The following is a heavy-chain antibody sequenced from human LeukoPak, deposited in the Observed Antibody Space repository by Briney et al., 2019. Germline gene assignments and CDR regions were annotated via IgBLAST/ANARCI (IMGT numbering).Heavy chain of an antibody. CDR3: ARAQGAVHLFDP. V-gene: IGHV4-38-2*01. J-gene: IGHJ5*02. CDR2: IYHSGST. D-gene: IGHD4/OR15-4a*01. CDR1: GYSISSGLY. Sequence: NPSETLSLTWAVSGYSISSGLYWGGIRQPPGKGLEWIGSIYHSGSTYYSPSLKSRVTISVDTSKNQFSLKLTSVTAADTAVYYCARAQGAVHLFDPGGQGTLVTVSS.